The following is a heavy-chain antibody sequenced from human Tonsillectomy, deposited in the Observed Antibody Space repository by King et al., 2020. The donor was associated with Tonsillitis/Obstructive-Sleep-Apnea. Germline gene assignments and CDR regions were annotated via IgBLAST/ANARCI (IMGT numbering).Heavy chain of an antibody. V-gene: IGHV3-49*03. CDR3: IRVGGPTKGAFDI. J-gene: IGHJ3*02. Sequence: VQLVESGGGLVQPGRSLRLSCTASGFTFGDYTVNWLRQAPGKGLEWIGFIRTRAYGGTTEYASPVKGRFTISRDDSKNIAYLQMNSLKIEDTAVYYCIRVGGPTKGAFDIWGQGTMVTVSS. CDR2: IRTRAYGGTT. D-gene: IGHD5-12*01. CDR1: GFTFGDYT.